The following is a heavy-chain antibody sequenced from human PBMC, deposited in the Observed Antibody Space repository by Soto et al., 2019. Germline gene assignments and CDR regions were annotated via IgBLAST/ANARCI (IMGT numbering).Heavy chain of an antibody. CDR3: AKHLLDYYYYGMDV. CDR2: ISYDGSNK. CDR1: GFTFSSYG. Sequence: QVQLVESGGGVVQPGRSLRLSCAASGFTFSSYGMHWVRQAPGKGLEWVAVISYDGSNKYYADSVKGRFTISRDNSKNTLYLQMNSLRAEDTAVYYCAKHLLDYYYYGMDVWGQGTTVTVSS. V-gene: IGHV3-30*18. J-gene: IGHJ6*02.